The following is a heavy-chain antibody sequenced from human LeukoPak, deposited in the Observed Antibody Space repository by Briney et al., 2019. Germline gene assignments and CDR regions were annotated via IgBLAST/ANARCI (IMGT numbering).Heavy chain of an antibody. CDR3: ATALTGIYDSSGYYFHY. D-gene: IGHD3-22*01. V-gene: IGHV1-24*01. CDR2: FDPEDGET. Sequence: ASVKVSCKVSRYTLTELSIHWVRQAPGKGREWMGGFDPEDGETIYAQKFQGRVTMTEDTSTDTAYMELSSLRSGDTAVYYCATALTGIYDSSGYYFHYWGQGTLVTVSS. J-gene: IGHJ4*02. CDR1: RYTLTELS.